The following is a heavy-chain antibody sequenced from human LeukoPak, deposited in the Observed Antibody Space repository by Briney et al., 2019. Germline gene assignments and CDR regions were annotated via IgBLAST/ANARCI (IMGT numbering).Heavy chain of an antibody. J-gene: IGHJ4*02. CDR3: ARDVAVAGKFDY. D-gene: IGHD6-19*01. CDR2: ITSSSSYI. CDR1: GFTFISYT. Sequence: GGSLRLSRAASGFTFISYTMNWVRQAPGKGLEWVSSITSSSSYIYYADSVKGRFTISRDNAKKSLYLQMNSLRAEDTAVYYCARDVAVAGKFDYWGQGTLVTVSS. V-gene: IGHV3-21*01.